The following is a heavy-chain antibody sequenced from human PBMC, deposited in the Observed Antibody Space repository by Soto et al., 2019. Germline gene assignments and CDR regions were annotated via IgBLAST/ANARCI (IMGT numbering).Heavy chain of an antibody. CDR2: IIANNGKT. CDR1: GGTFSSYA. Sequence: GASVKVSCKASGGTFSSYAISWVRQAPGQGLEWMGGIIANNGKTNYAQKVQGRVTMTTDESTSTAYMELRSLRSDDTAVYYCARDLPYCSSTSCYYGMDVWGQGTTVTV. CDR3: ARDLPYCSSTSCYYGMDV. J-gene: IGHJ6*02. D-gene: IGHD2-2*01. V-gene: IGHV1-18*01.